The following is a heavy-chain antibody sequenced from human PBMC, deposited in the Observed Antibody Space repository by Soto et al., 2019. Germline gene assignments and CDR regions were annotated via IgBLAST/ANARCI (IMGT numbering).Heavy chain of an antibody. Sequence: ASVKVSCKASGYTFTGYYMHWVRQAPGQGLEWMGWINPNSGGTNYAQKFQGWVTMTRDTSISTAYMELSRLRSDDTAVYYCARGALTNYYYGMDVWGQGSRVTVSS. CDR1: GYTFTGYY. D-gene: IGHD3-10*01. V-gene: IGHV1-2*04. CDR3: ARGALTNYYYGMDV. J-gene: IGHJ6*02. CDR2: INPNSGGT.